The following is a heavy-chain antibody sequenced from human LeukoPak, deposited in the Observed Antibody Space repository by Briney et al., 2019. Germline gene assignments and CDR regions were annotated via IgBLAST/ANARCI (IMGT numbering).Heavy chain of an antibody. CDR2: IHNSGST. D-gene: IGHD3-10*01. Sequence: SETLSLTCAVSGGSISSVDDFWSWIRQAPGRGLEWIGHIHNSGSTYYNPSLKNRVTILVDRSKNQFSLKLSSVTAADTAVYRCANESSFHWFDPWGQGTLVTVSS. CDR3: ANESSFHWFDP. V-gene: IGHV4-30-2*01. CDR1: GGSISSVDDF. J-gene: IGHJ5*02.